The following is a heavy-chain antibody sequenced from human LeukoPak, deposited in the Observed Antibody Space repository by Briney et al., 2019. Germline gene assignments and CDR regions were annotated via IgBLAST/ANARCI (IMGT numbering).Heavy chain of an antibody. J-gene: IGHJ4*02. CDR2: IRSKAYGGTT. CDR1: GFTFGDYA. Sequence: PGRSLRLSCTASGFTFGDYAMSWVRQAPGKGLEWVGFIRSKAYGGTTEYAASVKGRFTISRDDSKSIAYLQMNSLKTEDTAVYYCTRGLYSSSSGPSGYWGQGTLVTVSS. CDR3: TRGLYSSSSGPSGY. V-gene: IGHV3-49*04. D-gene: IGHD6-6*01.